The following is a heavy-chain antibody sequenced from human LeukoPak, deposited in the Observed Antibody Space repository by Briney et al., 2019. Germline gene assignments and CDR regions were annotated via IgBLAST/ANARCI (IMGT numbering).Heavy chain of an antibody. D-gene: IGHD6-13*01. CDR1: GFTFSDEY. J-gene: IGHJ3*01. CDR3: ARDGAYSASNF. CDR2: VSNSGSSI. V-gene: IGHV3-11*01. Sequence: GGSLKLSCAASGFTFSDEYMSWIRQAPGKGLEWISCVSNSGSSIYYADSVKGRFSISRDNVKNSLYLQMNSLRVEDTAVYYCARDGAYSASNFWGQGTMVAVSS.